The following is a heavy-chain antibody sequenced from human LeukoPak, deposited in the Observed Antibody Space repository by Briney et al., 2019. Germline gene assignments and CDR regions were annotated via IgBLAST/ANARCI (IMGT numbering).Heavy chain of an antibody. V-gene: IGHV4-39*01. CDR3: ARQSTIAAAKIDP. D-gene: IGHD6-25*01. J-gene: IGHJ5*02. CDR1: GGSISDSNYY. CDR2: IYYSGST. Sequence: PSETLSLTCTVSGGSISDSNYYWGWIRQPPGRGLEWIANIYYSGSTYYSPSLKSRVTVSVDTSKNQFSLKLSSVTAADTATYYCARQSTIAAAKIDPWGQGSLVTVSS.